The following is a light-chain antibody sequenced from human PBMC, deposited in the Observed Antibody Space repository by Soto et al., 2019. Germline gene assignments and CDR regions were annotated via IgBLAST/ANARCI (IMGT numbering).Light chain of an antibody. Sequence: DIPMTQSPSTLSASVGDRVTITCRASQSISSWLAWYQLKPGKAPKVLIYKASTLESGVPSRFSGSASGTEFTLIISSLQPDDFATYYCQQYHDYPLTFGGGTKVEIK. V-gene: IGKV1-5*03. CDR1: QSISSW. CDR2: KAS. CDR3: QQYHDYPLT. J-gene: IGKJ4*01.